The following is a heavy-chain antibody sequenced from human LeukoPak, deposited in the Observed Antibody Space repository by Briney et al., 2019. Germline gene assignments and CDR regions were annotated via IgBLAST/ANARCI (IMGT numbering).Heavy chain of an antibody. J-gene: IGHJ6*03. D-gene: IGHD2-21*02. CDR1: GGSISSSSYY. CDR2: ISSNGGST. V-gene: IGHV3-64*01. CDR3: ARDPSMTAYCGGDCYVNRYYYYYMDV. Sequence: PSETLSLTCTVSGGSISSSSYYWGWVRQAPGKGLEYVSAISSNGGSTYYANSVKGRFTISRDNSKNTLYLQMGSLRAEDMAVYYCARDPSMTAYCGGDCYVNRYYYYYMDVWGKGTTVTVSS.